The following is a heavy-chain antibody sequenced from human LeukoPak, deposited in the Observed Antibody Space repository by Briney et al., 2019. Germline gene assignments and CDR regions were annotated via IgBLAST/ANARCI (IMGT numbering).Heavy chain of an antibody. D-gene: IGHD3-22*01. CDR2: IYYSGST. CDR1: GGSISGYY. J-gene: IGHJ5*02. Sequence: TSSETLSLTCTVSGGSISGYYWSWIRQPPGKGLEWIGYIYYSGSTNYNPSLKSRVTISVDTSKNQFSLKLSSVTAADTAVYYCARYYGYFDSSGYYWFDPWGQGTLVTVSS. CDR3: ARYYGYFDSSGYYWFDP. V-gene: IGHV4-59*01.